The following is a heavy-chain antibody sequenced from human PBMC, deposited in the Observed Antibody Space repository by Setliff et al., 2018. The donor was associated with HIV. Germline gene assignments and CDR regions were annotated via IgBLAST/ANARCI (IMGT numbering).Heavy chain of an antibody. CDR3: ARLRYSVFDY. CDR2: IYTSGST. Sequence: LSLTCTVSGGSISNYYWSWIRQPAGKGLAWIGRIYTSGSTNYNPPLKSRVTMSVDTSKNQFSLKLSSVTAADTAVYYCARLRYSVFDYWGHGTLVTVSS. D-gene: IGHD3-9*01. CDR1: GGSISNYY. V-gene: IGHV4-4*07. J-gene: IGHJ4*01.